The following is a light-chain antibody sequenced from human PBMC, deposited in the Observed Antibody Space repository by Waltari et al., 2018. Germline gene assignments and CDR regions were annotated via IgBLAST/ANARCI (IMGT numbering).Light chain of an antibody. CDR2: GAS. J-gene: IGKJ1*01. CDR1: QSVGRT. CDR3: QHYLRLPVS. Sequence: EIVLTQSPGTLSLSPGERATLSCRASQSVGRTLAWYQQRPGQAPRLLISGASSRAADIPDRFAGSGSGTDFSLTINRLEPEDFAVYYCQHYLRLPVSFGQGTKVEIK. V-gene: IGKV3-20*01.